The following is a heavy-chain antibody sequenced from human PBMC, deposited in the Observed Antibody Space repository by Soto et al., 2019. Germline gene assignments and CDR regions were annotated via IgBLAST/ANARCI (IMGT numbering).Heavy chain of an antibody. CDR1: GFTFSSYK. J-gene: IGHJ4*02. CDR3: ARQWKLQRGFDQ. V-gene: IGHV3-48*03. D-gene: IGHD6-19*01. Sequence: EVQLVESGGGLVQPRGSLRLSCAASGFTFSSYKMNWVRQAPGKGLEWISYISSSGNTIYYTDSVKGRFTISRDNAKNSLFLQMNSLRAEDTAVYYCARQWKLQRGFDQWGQGTLVTVSS. CDR2: ISSSGNTI.